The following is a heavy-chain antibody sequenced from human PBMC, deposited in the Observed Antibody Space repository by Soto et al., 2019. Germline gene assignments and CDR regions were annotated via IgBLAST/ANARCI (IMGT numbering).Heavy chain of an antibody. CDR1: GDSVSSNSAA. D-gene: IGHD2-2*01. V-gene: IGHV6-1*01. Sequence: SPTLSLPCXISGDSVSSNSAAWNWIRQSPSRGLEWLGRTYYRSKWYNDYAVSVKSRITINPDTSKNQFSLQLNSVTPEDTAVYYCASAGLYCGSPSCWMNWFDPWGQGTRVTVS. CDR2: TYYRSKWYN. CDR3: ASAGLYCGSPSCWMNWFDP. J-gene: IGHJ5*02.